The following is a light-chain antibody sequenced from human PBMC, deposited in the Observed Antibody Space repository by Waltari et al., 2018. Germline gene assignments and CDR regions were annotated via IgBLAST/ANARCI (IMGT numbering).Light chain of an antibody. CDR3: QQRNNWR. V-gene: IGKV3-11*01. CDR2: DTS. Sequence: IVLTQSPVTLSLSPGERATLSCRASQSIGRFLAWYQQKPGQAPRLLSYDTSNRATGIPARFSGSGSGTDFTLTISSLEPEDFAVYYCQQRNNWRFGQGTRLEIK. J-gene: IGKJ5*01. CDR1: QSIGRF.